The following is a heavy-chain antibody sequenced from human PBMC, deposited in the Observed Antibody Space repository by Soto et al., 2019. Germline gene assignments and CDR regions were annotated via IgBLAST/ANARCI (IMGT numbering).Heavy chain of an antibody. J-gene: IGHJ3*02. Sequence: SETLSLTCAVYGGSFSGYYWSWIRQPPGKGLEWIGEINHSGSTNYNPSLKSRVTISVDTSKNQFSLKLSSVTAADTAVYYCAWAFEYSSSSYAFDIWGQGTMVTVS. D-gene: IGHD6-6*01. CDR2: INHSGST. CDR3: AWAFEYSSSSYAFDI. CDR1: GGSFSGYY. V-gene: IGHV4-34*01.